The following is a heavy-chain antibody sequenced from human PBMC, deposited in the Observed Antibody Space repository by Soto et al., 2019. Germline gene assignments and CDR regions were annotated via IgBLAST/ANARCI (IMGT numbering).Heavy chain of an antibody. J-gene: IGHJ6*02. CDR3: AREGASGFGMDV. Sequence: SETLSLTCTVSGGAIRSCYWSWIRQPAGKPLEWIGRIYTSGSTNYNPSLKSRLTISLDTSKHQFSLPLSSVTAEDTDVYYCAREGASGFGMDVWGQGTTVTVSS. D-gene: IGHD1-26*01. V-gene: IGHV4-4*07. CDR1: GGAIRSCY. CDR2: IYTSGST.